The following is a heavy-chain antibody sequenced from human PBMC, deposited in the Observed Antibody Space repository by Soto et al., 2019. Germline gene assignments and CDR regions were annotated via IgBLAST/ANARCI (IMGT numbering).Heavy chain of an antibody. CDR1: GFTFSSYA. CDR3: ARDTYSSSARYYYYYYGMDV. J-gene: IGHJ6*02. Sequence: HPGGSLRLSCAASGFTFSSYAMHWVRQAPGKGLEWVAVISYDGSNKYYADSVKGRFTISRDNSKNTLYLQMNSLRAEDTAVYYCARDTYSSSARYYYYYYGMDVWGQGTTVTVSS. V-gene: IGHV3-30-3*01. CDR2: ISYDGSNK. D-gene: IGHD6-6*01.